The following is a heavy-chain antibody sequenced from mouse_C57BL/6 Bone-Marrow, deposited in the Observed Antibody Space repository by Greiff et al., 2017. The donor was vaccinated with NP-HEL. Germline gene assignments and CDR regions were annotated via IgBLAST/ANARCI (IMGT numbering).Heavy chain of an antibody. V-gene: IGHV2-6*03. CDR2: IWSDGST. CDR3: ASPYYSNYPYAMDY. D-gene: IGHD2-5*01. CDR1: GFSLTSYG. Sequence: VHLVESGPGLVAPSQSLSITCTVSGFSLTSYGVHWVRQPPGKGLEWLVVIWSDGSTTYNSALKSRLSISKDNSKSQVFLKMNSLQTDDTAMYYCASPYYSNYPYAMDYWGQGTSVTVSS. J-gene: IGHJ4*01.